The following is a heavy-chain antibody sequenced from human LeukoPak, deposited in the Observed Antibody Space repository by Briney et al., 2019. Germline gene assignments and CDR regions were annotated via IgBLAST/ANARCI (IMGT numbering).Heavy chain of an antibody. CDR2: ISAYNGNT. CDR1: GYTFTSYD. CDR3: ARAAVDGTGGFDP. V-gene: IGHV1-18*01. D-gene: IGHD6-19*01. Sequence: GASVKVSCKASGYTFTSYDINWVRQATGQGLEWMGWISAYNGNTNYAQKLQGRVTMTTDTSTSTAYMELRGLRSDDTAVYYCARAAVDGTGGFDPWGQGTLVTVSS. J-gene: IGHJ5*02.